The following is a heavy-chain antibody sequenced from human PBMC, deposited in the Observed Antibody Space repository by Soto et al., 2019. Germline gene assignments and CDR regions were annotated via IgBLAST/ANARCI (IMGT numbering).Heavy chain of an antibody. D-gene: IGHD3-10*01. CDR3: AIDRLLIRGAWIGYDMDV. V-gene: IGHV3-72*01. Sequence: EVQLVESGGGLVQPGGSLRLSCAASGFTFSDHYMDWVRQAPGKGLEWVGRIRNRANSYTTEYAASVRGRFTISRDDSKIPLYLQMNSLKIEDTAVYYCAIDRLLIRGAWIGYDMDVWGLGTTVTVSS. J-gene: IGHJ6*02. CDR2: IRNRANSYTT. CDR1: GFTFSDHY.